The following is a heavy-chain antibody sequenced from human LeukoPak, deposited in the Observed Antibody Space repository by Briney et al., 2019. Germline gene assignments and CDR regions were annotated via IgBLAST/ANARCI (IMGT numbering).Heavy chain of an antibody. V-gene: IGHV3-7*01. CDR1: GFTFSNYW. Sequence: GSLRLSCAASGFTFSNYWMSWVRQAPEKGLEWVANIKRDGSEKYYVDSVKGRFTISRDNAKNSLYLQMNSLRAEDTAVYYCARDLVNFDYWGQGTLVTVSS. D-gene: IGHD4-23*01. CDR2: IKRDGSEK. CDR3: ARDLVNFDY. J-gene: IGHJ4*02.